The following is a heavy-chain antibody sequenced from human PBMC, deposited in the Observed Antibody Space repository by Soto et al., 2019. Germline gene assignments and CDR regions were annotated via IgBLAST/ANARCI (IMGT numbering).Heavy chain of an antibody. Sequence: QVQLVQCGAELKKPGASVNVSCKTSGYTFTGHIIHWLRQAPGQGIEWLGWINPKSGDKLYAQKFQGRVTMTRDTSISTVYMDLTRLTSDDTAVYYCARDLFPAVKNWNDAYNYFDPWGQGTLVTVSS. CDR1: GYTFTGHI. CDR2: INPKSGDK. V-gene: IGHV1-2*02. D-gene: IGHD1-1*01. CDR3: ARDLFPAVKNWNDAYNYFDP. J-gene: IGHJ5*02.